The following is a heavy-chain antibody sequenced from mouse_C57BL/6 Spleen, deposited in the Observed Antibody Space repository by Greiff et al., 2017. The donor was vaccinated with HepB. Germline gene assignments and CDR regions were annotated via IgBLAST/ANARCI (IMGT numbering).Heavy chain of an antibody. CDR2: ISYDGSN. V-gene: IGHV3-6*01. CDR3: ARDLWTRYFDV. CDR1: GYSITSGYY. Sequence: EVQVVESGPGLVKPSQSLSLTCSVTGYSITSGYYWNWIRQFPGNKLEWMGYISYDGSNNYNPSLKNRISITRDTSKNQFFLKLNSVTTEDTATYYCARDLWTRYFDVWGTGTTVTVSS. J-gene: IGHJ1*03.